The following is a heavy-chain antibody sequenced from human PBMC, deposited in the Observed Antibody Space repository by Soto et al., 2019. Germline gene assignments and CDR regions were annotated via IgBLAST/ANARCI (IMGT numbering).Heavy chain of an antibody. Sequence: LQESAPGLVKPSQTLSLTCFVSGYSITAGGYYWSWIRHLPGKGLEWIGSFYSSGSIIYNPSLRSRVSISGDTSSNHFSMSLTSVTGADTGRYYCARMYSSGSGWFHPWGQGPLVTVSS. D-gene: IGHD6-19*01. CDR1: GYSITAGGYY. CDR2: FYSSGSI. J-gene: IGHJ5*02. V-gene: IGHV4-31*03. CDR3: ARMYSSGSGWFHP.